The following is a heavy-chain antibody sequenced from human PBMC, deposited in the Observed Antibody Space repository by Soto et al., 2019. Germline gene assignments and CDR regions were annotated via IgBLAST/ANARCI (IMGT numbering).Heavy chain of an antibody. V-gene: IGHV3-7*01. Sequence: VGSLRLSCAASGFTFGGYWMSGVRKAPGKALEWLATIKMDASEKKYVDSVKGRFTMSRDNAKNSLYLKMDSLSAEDTAVYYCARASGYASGASVNHSLDCWGRGTLVTVSS. D-gene: IGHD3-10*01. J-gene: IGHJ4*01. CDR1: GFTFGGYW. CDR3: ARASGYASGASVNHSLDC. CDR2: IKMDASEK.